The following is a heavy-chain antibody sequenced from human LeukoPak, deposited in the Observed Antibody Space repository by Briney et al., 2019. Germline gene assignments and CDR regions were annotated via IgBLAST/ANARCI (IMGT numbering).Heavy chain of an antibody. CDR2: IYISSNT. D-gene: IGHD1-26*01. CDR3: AGGGGVGAKY. V-gene: IGHV3-53*01. Sequence: GGSLRLSCAASGFNVSSNHMSWVRQAPGKGLEWVSLIYISSNTYYADSVKGRFTISRDNSKNTLYLQMNSRRAEDTAVYYCAGGGGVGAKYWGQGTLVTVSS. J-gene: IGHJ4*02. CDR1: GFNVSSNH.